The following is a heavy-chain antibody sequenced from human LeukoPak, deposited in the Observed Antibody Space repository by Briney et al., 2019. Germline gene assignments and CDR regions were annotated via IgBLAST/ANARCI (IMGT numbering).Heavy chain of an antibody. CDR2: ISSSSSYI. V-gene: IGHV3-21*01. J-gene: IGHJ4*02. Sequence: GGSLRLSCAASGFTFSSYSMYWVRQAPGKGLEWVSSISSSSSYIYYADSVKGRFTISRDNAKNSLYLQMNSLRAEDTAVYYCAREAYYYDSSGYYQLLPFDYWGQGTLVTVSS. CDR3: AREAYYYDSSGYYQLLPFDY. CDR1: GFTFSSYS. D-gene: IGHD3-22*01.